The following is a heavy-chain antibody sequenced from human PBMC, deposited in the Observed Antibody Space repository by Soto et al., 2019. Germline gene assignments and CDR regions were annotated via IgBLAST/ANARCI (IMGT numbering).Heavy chain of an antibody. CDR2: IYYSGST. J-gene: IGHJ5*02. D-gene: IGHD5-18*01. CDR3: ARVRGIQLWFGLGWFDP. CDR1: GGSISSYY. Sequence: SETLSLTCTVSGGSISSYYWSWIRQPPGKGLEWIGYIYYSGSTNYNPSLKSRVTISVDTSKNQFSLKLSSVTAADTAVYYCARVRGIQLWFGLGWFDPWGQGTLVTVSS. V-gene: IGHV4-59*01.